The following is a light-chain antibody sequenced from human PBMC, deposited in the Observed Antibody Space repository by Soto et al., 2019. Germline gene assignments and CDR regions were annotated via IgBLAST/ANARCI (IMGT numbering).Light chain of an antibody. J-gene: IGKJ1*01. CDR1: QSVSSN. V-gene: IGKV3-15*01. Sequence: EIVMTQSPATLSVSPGERATLSCRASQSVSSNLAWYQQKPCQAPRLLIYGASTRATGIPARFSGSGSGTEFTLTISILQSEDFAVYYGQQYNNWPPWTFGQGTKVEIK. CDR3: QQYNNWPPWT. CDR2: GAS.